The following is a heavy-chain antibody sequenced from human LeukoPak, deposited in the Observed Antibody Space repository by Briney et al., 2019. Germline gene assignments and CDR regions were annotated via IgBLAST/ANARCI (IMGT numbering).Heavy chain of an antibody. CDR1: GGFISSSSYY. V-gene: IGHV4-39*07. Sequence: PSETLSLTCTVSGGFISSSSYYWGWIRQPPGKGLEWIGSIYYSGSTYYNPSLKSRVTISVDTSKNQFSLKLSSVTAADTAVYYCARDQDTAKAFDIWGQGTMVTVSS. CDR2: IYYSGST. D-gene: IGHD5-18*01. J-gene: IGHJ3*02. CDR3: ARDQDTAKAFDI.